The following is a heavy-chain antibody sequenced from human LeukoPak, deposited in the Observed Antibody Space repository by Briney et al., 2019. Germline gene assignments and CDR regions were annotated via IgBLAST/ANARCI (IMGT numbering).Heavy chain of an antibody. CDR1: GGTFSSYA. J-gene: IGHJ5*02. CDR3: ARVLADVPSSLRFLEWLLEPAGWFDP. CDR2: IIPIFGTA. V-gene: IGHV1-69*06. Sequence: SVKVSCKASGGTFSSYAISWVRQAPGQGLEWMGGIIPIFGTANYAQKFQGRVTITADKSTSTAYMELSSLRSEDTAVYYRARVLADVPSSLRFLEWLLEPAGWFDPWGQGTLVTVSS. D-gene: IGHD3-3*01.